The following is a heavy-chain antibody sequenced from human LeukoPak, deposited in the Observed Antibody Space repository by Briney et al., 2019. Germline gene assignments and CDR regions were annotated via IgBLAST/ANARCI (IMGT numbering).Heavy chain of an antibody. J-gene: IGHJ4*02. CDR2: INPNSGGT. CDR3: ARVGSIPLPSDY. V-gene: IGHV1-2*02. CDR1: GYTFTGYY. D-gene: IGHD3-10*01. Sequence: ASVTVSCTASGYTFTGYYMHWVRQAPGQGLEWMGWINPNSGGTNYAQKFQGRVTMTRDTSISTAYMELSRLRSDDTAVYYRARVGSIPLPSDYWGQGTLVTVSS.